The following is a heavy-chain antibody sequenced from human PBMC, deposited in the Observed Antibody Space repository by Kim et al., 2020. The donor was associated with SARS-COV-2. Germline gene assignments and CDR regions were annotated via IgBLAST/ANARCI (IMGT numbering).Heavy chain of an antibody. V-gene: IGHV4-59*13. Sequence: SETLSLTCTVSGASISSYYWSWIRQPPGKALEWIGYIYYSGSTNYNPSLKSRVTISVDMSKNQFSLKLNSVTAADTAVYYCAREGAAATGIDYWGQGTLVTVSS. CDR3: AREGAAATGIDY. CDR2: IYYSGST. J-gene: IGHJ4*02. D-gene: IGHD6-13*01. CDR1: GASISSYY.